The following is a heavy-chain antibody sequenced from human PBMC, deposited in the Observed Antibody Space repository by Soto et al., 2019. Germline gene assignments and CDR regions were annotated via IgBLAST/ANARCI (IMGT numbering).Heavy chain of an antibody. D-gene: IGHD2-15*01. CDR3: ARETVGYFQH. CDR1: GYTFTSYD. V-gene: IGHV1-8*01. CDR2: MNPNTGNT. Sequence: QVQLVQSGAEVKKPGASLKVSCKASGYTFTSYDINWVRQATGQGLEWMGWMNPNTGNTGYAQKFQGRVTMTGNTSISTAYMELVSLRSEDTDVYYCARETVGYFQHWGQGTLVTVSS. J-gene: IGHJ1*01.